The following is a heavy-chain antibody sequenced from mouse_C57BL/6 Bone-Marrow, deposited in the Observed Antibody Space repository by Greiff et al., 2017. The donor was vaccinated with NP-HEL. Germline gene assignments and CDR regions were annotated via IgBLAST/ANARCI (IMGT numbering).Heavy chain of an antibody. CDR3: ARWGTTVVARYFDY. CDR2: IDPSDSYT. Sequence: QVQLQQPGAELVMPGASVKLSCKASGYTFTSYWMHWVKQRPGQGLEWIGEIDPSDSYTNYNQKFKGKSTLTVDKSSSTAYMQLSSLTSEDSAVYYCARWGTTVVARYFDYWGQGTTLTVSS. J-gene: IGHJ2*01. D-gene: IGHD1-1*01. CDR1: GYTFTSYW. V-gene: IGHV1-69*01.